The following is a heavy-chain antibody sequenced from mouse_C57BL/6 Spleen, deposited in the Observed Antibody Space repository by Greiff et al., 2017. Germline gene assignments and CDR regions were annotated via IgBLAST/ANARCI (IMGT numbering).Heavy chain of an antibody. CDR1: GYAFTNYL. CDR2: INPGSGGT. V-gene: IGHV1-54*01. Sequence: LQESGAELVRPGTSVKVSCKASGYAFTNYLIEWVKQRPGQGLEWIGVINPGSGGTNYNEKFKGKATLTADKSSSTAYMQLSSLTSEDSAVYFCASNWDGFAYWGQGTLATVSA. CDR3: ASNWDGFAY. J-gene: IGHJ3*01. D-gene: IGHD4-1*02.